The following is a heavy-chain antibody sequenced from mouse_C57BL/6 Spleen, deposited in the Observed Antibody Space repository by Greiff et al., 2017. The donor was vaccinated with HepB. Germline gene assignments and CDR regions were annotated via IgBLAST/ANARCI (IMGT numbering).Heavy chain of an antibody. D-gene: IGHD6-1*01. Sequence: VQLQQSGPELVKPGASVKMSCKASGYTFTDYNMHWVKQSHGKSLEWIGYINPNNGGTSYNQKFKGKATLTVNKSSSTAYMELRSLTSEDSAVYYCARGGLRYWYFDVWGTGTTVTVSS. V-gene: IGHV1-22*01. J-gene: IGHJ1*03. CDR3: ARGGLRYWYFDV. CDR2: INPNNGGT. CDR1: GYTFTDYN.